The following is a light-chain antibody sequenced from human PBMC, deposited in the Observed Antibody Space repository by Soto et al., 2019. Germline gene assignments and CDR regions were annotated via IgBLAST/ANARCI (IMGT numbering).Light chain of an antibody. V-gene: IGKV3-20*01. CDR3: QQYSSSPWT. Sequence: EIVLTQSPGTLSLSPGERATLSCRASQSVSSSYLAWYQQKPGQAPRLLIYAATSRSTGIPEWFSGGGCATFFTITISRLEPEDLAVYYYQQYSSSPWTFGQGTKVEIK. J-gene: IGKJ1*01. CDR1: QSVSSSY. CDR2: AAT.